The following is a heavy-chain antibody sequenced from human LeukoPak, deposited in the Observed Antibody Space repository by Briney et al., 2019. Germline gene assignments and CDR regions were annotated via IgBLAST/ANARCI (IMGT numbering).Heavy chain of an antibody. Sequence: PSETLSLTCAVYGGSFSGYYWSWIRQPPGKGLEWIGEINHSGSTNYNPSLKSRVTISVDTSKNQFSLKLSSVTAADTAVYYCARHGAHGWYFEPGYFDYWGQGTLVTVSS. D-gene: IGHD6-19*01. J-gene: IGHJ4*02. V-gene: IGHV4-34*01. CDR1: GGSFSGYY. CDR3: ARHGAHGWYFEPGYFDY. CDR2: INHSGST.